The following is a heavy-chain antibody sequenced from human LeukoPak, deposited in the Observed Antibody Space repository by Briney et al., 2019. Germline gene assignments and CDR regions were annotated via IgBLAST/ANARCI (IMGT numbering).Heavy chain of an antibody. CDR2: INPNSGGT. CDR1: GYTFTGYY. D-gene: IGHD3-22*01. CDR3: ASSGHDSSGYFDY. Sequence: GSVKVSCKASGYTFTGYYMHWVRQTPGQGLEWMGWINPNSGGTNYAQKFQGRVTMTRDTSISTAYMELSRLRSDGTAVYYCASSGHDSSGYFDYWGQGTLVTVSS. V-gene: IGHV1-2*02. J-gene: IGHJ4*02.